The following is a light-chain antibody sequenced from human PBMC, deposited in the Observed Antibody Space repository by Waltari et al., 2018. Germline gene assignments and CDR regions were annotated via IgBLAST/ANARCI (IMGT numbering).Light chain of an antibody. CDR2: DAS. CDR3: QQYENTLFT. J-gene: IGKJ4*01. Sequence: DIQMTQSPSSLSASVGDRVTITCQASQDIGNFLNWYQKKPGKAPKLLIYDASSLETGVPSRFSGSGSGTDFTFTIISLQPEDIATYYYQQYENTLFTFGGGTKVEIK. V-gene: IGKV1-33*01. CDR1: QDIGNF.